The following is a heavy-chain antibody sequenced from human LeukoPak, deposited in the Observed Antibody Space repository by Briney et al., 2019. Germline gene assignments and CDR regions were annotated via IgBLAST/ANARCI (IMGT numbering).Heavy chain of an antibody. CDR1: GGSVSSSIYY. D-gene: IGHD3-9*01. V-gene: IGHV4-39*01. Sequence: SETLSLTCTVSGGSVSSSIYYWGWIRQPPGKGLEWIGSIYYSGSTSYNPSLKSRVTISVDTSKNQFSLKLTSVTAADTAVYYCASRNDILAGYVFDFWGQGTLVTVSS. J-gene: IGHJ4*02. CDR3: ASRNDILAGYVFDF. CDR2: IYYSGST.